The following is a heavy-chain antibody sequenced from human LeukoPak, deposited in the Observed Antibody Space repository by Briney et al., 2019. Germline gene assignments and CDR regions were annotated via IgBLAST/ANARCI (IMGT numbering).Heavy chain of an antibody. Sequence: ASVKVSCKASGYTFTSYGISWVRQAPGQGLEWMGWITAYNGDTNYAQKLQGRVTMTTDTSTSTAYMELRSLRSDDTAVYYCARIGGVGYYDSSGYYPFDYWGQGTLVTVSS. CDR2: ITAYNGDT. CDR1: GYTFTSYG. V-gene: IGHV1-18*01. CDR3: ARIGGVGYYDSSGYYPFDY. D-gene: IGHD3-22*01. J-gene: IGHJ4*02.